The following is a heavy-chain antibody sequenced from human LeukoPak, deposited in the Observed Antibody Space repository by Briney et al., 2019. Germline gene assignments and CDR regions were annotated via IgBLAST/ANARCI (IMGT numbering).Heavy chain of an antibody. CDR3: AKDRRGYCSSTSCSPFGY. CDR1: GFTFSSYG. Sequence: GGSLRLSCAASGFTFSSYGMHWIRQAPGKGLEWVAFIRYHGSDEYYADSVKGRSTISRDNSKNTLYLQMNSLRAEDTAVYYCAKDRRGYCSSTSCSPFGYWGQGTLVTVSS. D-gene: IGHD2-2*01. J-gene: IGHJ4*02. CDR2: IRYHGSDE. V-gene: IGHV3-30*02.